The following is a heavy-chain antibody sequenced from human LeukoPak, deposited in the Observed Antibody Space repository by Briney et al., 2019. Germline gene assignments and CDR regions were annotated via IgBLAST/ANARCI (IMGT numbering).Heavy chain of an antibody. D-gene: IGHD7-27*01. CDR3: ARVWGFRVY. CDR1: GVSFSGYY. J-gene: IGHJ4*02. Sequence: PSETLSLTCAVYGVSFSGYYWSWIRQPPGKGLEWIGEINHSGSTNYNPSLKSRVTISVDTSKNQFSLKLSSVAAADTAVYYCARVWGFRVYWGQGTLVTVSS. V-gene: IGHV4-34*01. CDR2: INHSGST.